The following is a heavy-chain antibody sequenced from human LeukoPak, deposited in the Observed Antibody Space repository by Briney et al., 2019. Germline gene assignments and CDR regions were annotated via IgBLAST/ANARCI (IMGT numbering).Heavy chain of an antibody. V-gene: IGHV4-59*01. J-gene: IGHJ6*03. CDR1: GGSISSYY. CDR3: ARVGYYGSGSYYTPHSYYYYYMDV. CDR2: IYYSGST. D-gene: IGHD3-10*01. Sequence: SETLSLTCTVSGGSISSYYWSWIRQPPGKGLEWIGQIYYSGSTNYNPSLKSRVTISVDTSKNQFSLKLSSVTAADTAVYYCARVGYYGSGSYYTPHSYYYYYMDVWGKGTTVTVSS.